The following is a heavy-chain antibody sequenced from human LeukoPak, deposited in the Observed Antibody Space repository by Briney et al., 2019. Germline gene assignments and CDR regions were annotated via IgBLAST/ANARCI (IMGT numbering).Heavy chain of an antibody. D-gene: IGHD2/OR15-2a*01. V-gene: IGHV4-34*01. J-gene: IGHJ4*02. CDR2: INHSGST. CDR1: GGSFSGYY. CDR3: ARFYFPTHFDD. Sequence: SETLSLTCAVYGGSFSGYYWSWIRQPPGKGLEWIGEINHSGSTNYNPSLKSRVAISVDTSKNQFSLKLSSVTAADTAVYYCARFYFPTHFDDWGQGTLITVSS.